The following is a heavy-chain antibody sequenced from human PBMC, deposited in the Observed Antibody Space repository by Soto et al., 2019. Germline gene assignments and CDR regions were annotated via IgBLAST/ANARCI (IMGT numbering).Heavy chain of an antibody. D-gene: IGHD3-22*01. Sequence: SATLSLTCTVSGSSISSYYWSWIRQPPGKCLVWIGYIDYSGSTNYNPSLKSRVTISVDTSKNHFSLKLSSVTAADTVVYYCARGDYDSSGYSFNWFDPWGQGTLVTVS. CDR1: GSSISSYY. J-gene: IGHJ5*02. CDR3: ARGDYDSSGYSFNWFDP. CDR2: IDYSGST. V-gene: IGHV4-59*13.